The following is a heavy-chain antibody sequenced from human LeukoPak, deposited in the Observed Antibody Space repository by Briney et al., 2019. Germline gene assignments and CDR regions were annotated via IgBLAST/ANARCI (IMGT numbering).Heavy chain of an antibody. CDR1: GYTFTSHG. D-gene: IGHD3-22*01. CDR2: FDPEDGET. V-gene: IGHV1-24*01. CDR3: ATPYYYDSSGYYFDY. Sequence: ASVKVSCKTYGYTFTSHGISWVRQAPGKGLEWMGGFDPEDGETIYAQKFQGRVTMTEDTSTDTAYMELSSLRSEDTAVYYCATPYYYDSSGYYFDYWGQGTLVTVSS. J-gene: IGHJ4*02.